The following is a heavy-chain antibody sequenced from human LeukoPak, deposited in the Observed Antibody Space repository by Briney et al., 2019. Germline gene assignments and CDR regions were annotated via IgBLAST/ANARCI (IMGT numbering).Heavy chain of an antibody. CDR1: GGSFSGYY. D-gene: IGHD5-12*01. Sequence: PSETLSLTCAVYGGSFSGYYWSWIRQPPGKGLEWIGEINHSGSTNYNPSLKSRVTIPVDTSKNQFSLKLSSVTAADTAVYYCARGQGYSGGADYWGQGTLVTVSS. V-gene: IGHV4-34*01. CDR2: INHSGST. J-gene: IGHJ4*02. CDR3: ARGQGYSGGADY.